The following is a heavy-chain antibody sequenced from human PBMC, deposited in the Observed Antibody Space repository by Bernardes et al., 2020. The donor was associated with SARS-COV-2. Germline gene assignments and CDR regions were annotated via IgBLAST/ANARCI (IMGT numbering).Heavy chain of an antibody. CDR3: ARGDVGSSSWYDYYYYGMEG. V-gene: IGHV4-34*01. Sequence: SETLSLTCAVYGGSFSGYYWSWTRQPPGKGLEWIGEIYHSGSTNYNPFLKSRVTISVDTSKNQFSLKLSSVTAADTAVYYCARGDVGSSSWYDYYYYGMEGWGQGTTVTVSS. CDR1: GGSFSGYY. D-gene: IGHD6-13*01. J-gene: IGHJ6*02. CDR2: IYHSGST.